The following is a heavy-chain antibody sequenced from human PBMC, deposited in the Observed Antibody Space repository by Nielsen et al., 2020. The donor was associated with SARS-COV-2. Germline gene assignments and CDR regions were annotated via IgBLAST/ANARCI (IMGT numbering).Heavy chain of an antibody. V-gene: IGHV4-34*01. CDR2: INHSGST. CDR1: GGSISSYY. Sequence: SETLSLTCTVSGGSISSYYWSWIRQPPGKGLEWIGEINHSGSTNYNPSLKSRVTISVDTSKNQFSLKLSSVTAADTAVYYCARGRPLDDSSGYYYGYFDYWGQGTLVTVSS. J-gene: IGHJ4*02. D-gene: IGHD3-22*01. CDR3: ARGRPLDDSSGYYYGYFDY.